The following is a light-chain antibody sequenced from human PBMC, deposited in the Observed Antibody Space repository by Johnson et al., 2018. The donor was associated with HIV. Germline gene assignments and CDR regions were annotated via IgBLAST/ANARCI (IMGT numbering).Light chain of an antibody. CDR1: SSNIGNNY. CDR2: ENN. Sequence: QSVLTQPPSVSAPPGQKVTISCSGSSSNIGNNYVSWYQQLPGTAPKLLIYENNKRPSGIPDRFSGSKSGTSATLGITGLQTGDEADYYCGTWDSSLSAGVFGTGTQVTVL. J-gene: IGLJ1*01. V-gene: IGLV1-51*02. CDR3: GTWDSSLSAGV.